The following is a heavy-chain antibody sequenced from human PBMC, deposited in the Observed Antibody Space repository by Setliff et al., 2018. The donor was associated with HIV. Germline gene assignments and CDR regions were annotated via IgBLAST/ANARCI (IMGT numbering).Heavy chain of an antibody. J-gene: IGHJ5*02. V-gene: IGHV1-18*01. CDR1: GYTFTNYG. Sequence: ASVKVSCKASGYTFTNYGITWLRQAPGQGPEWMGWISTYSGSTKYAENLQGRVTMTTDTSTSTAYMELRSLRSDDTAVYYCARDLEVVPDWFDPWGQGTLVTVSS. CDR2: ISTYSGST. D-gene: IGHD2-15*01. CDR3: ARDLEVVPDWFDP.